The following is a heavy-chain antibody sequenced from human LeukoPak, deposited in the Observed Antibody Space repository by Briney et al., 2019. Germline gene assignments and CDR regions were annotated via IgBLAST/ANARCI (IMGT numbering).Heavy chain of an antibody. J-gene: IGHJ4*02. CDR2: MNPNSGDT. CDR1: GYTFTGYY. V-gene: IGHV1-2*02. CDR3: ARDFRYPDY. D-gene: IGHD1-26*01. Sequence: ASVKVSCKASGYTFTGYYMHWVRQAPGQGLEWMGWMNPNSGDTNYAQRFQGRVTMTRDTSISTVYMELSSLRSEDTAVYYCARDFRYPDYWGQGTLVTVSS.